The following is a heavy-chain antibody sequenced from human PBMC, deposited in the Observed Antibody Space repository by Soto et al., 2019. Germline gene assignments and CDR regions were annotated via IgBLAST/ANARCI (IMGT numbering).Heavy chain of an antibody. D-gene: IGHD1-26*01. V-gene: IGHV3-30-3*01. CDR3: AGEVGPTTAGAFDF. CDR1: GFTFSSYT. Sequence: QVQLVESGGGVVQPGRSLRLSCAVSGFTFSSYTMHWVRQAPGKGLEWVAVILYDGNSEYYADSVKGRFTISRDNSKNTLYLQINSLRAEDTSVYYCAGEVGPTTAGAFDFWGQGTMVTVSS. CDR2: ILYDGNSE. J-gene: IGHJ3*01.